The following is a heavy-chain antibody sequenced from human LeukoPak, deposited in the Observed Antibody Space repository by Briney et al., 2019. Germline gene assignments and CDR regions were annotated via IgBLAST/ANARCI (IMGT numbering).Heavy chain of an antibody. CDR2: IYHSGSGRT. CDR1: GGSISSGGHS. CDR3: ARINDFWSGPTLDV. D-gene: IGHD3-3*01. Sequence: SQTLSLTCTVSGGSISSGGHSWSWLRQPPGKGLEWIGHIYHSGSGRTYYNPSLKSRVTISIAKYQNQFSLTLNSVTAAGTAVYYCARINDFWSGPTLDVWGQGTTVTVSS. V-gene: IGHV4-30-2*01. J-gene: IGHJ6*02.